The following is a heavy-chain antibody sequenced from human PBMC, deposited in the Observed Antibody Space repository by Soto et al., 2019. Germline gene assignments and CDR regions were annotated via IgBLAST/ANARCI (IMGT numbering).Heavy chain of an antibody. CDR2: INHSGST. CDR1: GGSFSGYY. J-gene: IGHJ4*02. D-gene: IGHD2-2*01. CDR3: SGYCSSTSCYYFDY. Sequence: SETLSLTGAAYGGSFSGYYWSWIRQPPGKGLEWIGEINHSGSTNYNPSLKSRVTISVDTSKNQFSLKLSSVTAADTAVYYCSGYCSSTSCYYFDYWGQGTLVTVSS. V-gene: IGHV4-34*01.